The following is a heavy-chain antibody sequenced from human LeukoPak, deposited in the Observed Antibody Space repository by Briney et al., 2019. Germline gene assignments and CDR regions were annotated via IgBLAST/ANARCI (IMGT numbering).Heavy chain of an antibody. V-gene: IGHV4-59*12. D-gene: IGHD3-10*01. CDR2: IYYSGST. J-gene: IGHJ5*02. CDR1: GVSIGSYY. CDR3: AREYGYYYGSGSYYP. Sequence: SETLSLTCTVSGVSIGSYYWSWIRQPPGKGLEWIGYIYYSGSTNYNPSLKSRVTISIDTSNNQFSLKLSSVTAADTAVYYCAREYGYYYGSGSYYPWGQGTLVTVSS.